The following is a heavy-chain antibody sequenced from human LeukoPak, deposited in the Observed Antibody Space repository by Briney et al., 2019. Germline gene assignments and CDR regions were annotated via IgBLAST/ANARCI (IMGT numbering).Heavy chain of an antibody. CDR3: ARVVVPAAIRIFGYDY. V-gene: IGHV1-18*01. CDR2: ISAYNGNT. Sequence: ASVKVSCKASGYTFTSYGISWVRQAPGQGLEWMGWISAYNGNTNYAQKFQGRVTMTRDTSISTAYMELSRLRSDDTAVYYCARVVVPAAIRIFGYDYWGQGTLVTVSS. D-gene: IGHD2-2*01. CDR1: GYTFTSYG. J-gene: IGHJ4*02.